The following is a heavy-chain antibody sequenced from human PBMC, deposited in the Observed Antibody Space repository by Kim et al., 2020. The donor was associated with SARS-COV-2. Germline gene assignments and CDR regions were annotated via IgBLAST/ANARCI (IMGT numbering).Heavy chain of an antibody. D-gene: IGHD3-3*01. V-gene: IGHV3-30*02. CDR3: AKIYYDFWSGYYSEDY. Sequence: SVKGRFTNSRDNSKNTLYLQMNSLRAEDTAVYYCAKIYYDFWSGYYSEDYWGQGTLVTVSS. J-gene: IGHJ4*02.